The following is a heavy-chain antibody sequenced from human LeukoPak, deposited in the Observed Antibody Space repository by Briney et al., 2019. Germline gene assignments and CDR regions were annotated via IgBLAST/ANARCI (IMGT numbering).Heavy chain of an antibody. Sequence: ASVKVSCKASGYTFTSYAMHWVRQAPGQRLEWMGWINAGNGNTKYSQKFQDKITITRDTSASTAYMELSSLRSEDTAVYYCARDGFGGQQLVHDYWGQGTLVTVS. CDR2: INAGNGNT. D-gene: IGHD6-13*01. J-gene: IGHJ4*02. CDR1: GYTFTSYA. V-gene: IGHV1-3*01. CDR3: ARDGFGGQQLVHDY.